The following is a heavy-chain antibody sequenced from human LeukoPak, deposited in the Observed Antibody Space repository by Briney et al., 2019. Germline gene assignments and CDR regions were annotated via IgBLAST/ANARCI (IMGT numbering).Heavy chain of an antibody. CDR3: ARGRYYDSSGYLFDY. Sequence: KASETLSLTCTVSGGSISSGGYYWSWIRQHPGTGLEWIGYIYYSGSTYYNPSLKSRVTISVDTSKNQFSLKLSSVTAADTAVYYCARGRYYDSSGYLFDYWGQGTLVTVSS. V-gene: IGHV4-31*03. D-gene: IGHD3-22*01. J-gene: IGHJ4*02. CDR1: GGSISSGGYY. CDR2: IYYSGST.